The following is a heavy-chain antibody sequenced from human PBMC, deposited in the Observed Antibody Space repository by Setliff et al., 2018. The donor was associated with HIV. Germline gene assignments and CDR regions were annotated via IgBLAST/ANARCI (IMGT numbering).Heavy chain of an antibody. V-gene: IGHV4-38-2*01. J-gene: IGHJ5*02. D-gene: IGHD3-3*01. CDR3: ARGVYYNFWSGYYGNWFDP. CDR1: GYAITSGFY. CDR2: IYHSGTT. Sequence: TLSLTCAVSGYAITSGFYWGWIRQPPGKGLEWIGSIYHSGTTNYNPSLKSRVTISVDTSKNQFSLKLSSVTAADTAVYYCARGVYYNFWSGYYGNWFDPWGQGTLVTVSS.